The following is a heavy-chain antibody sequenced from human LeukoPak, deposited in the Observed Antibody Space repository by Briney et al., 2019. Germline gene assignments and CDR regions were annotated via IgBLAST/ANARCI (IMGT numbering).Heavy chain of an antibody. D-gene: IGHD3-10*01. J-gene: IGHJ4*02. V-gene: IGHV1-2*02. CDR2: INPNSGGT. Sequence: ASVKVSCKASGYTFTGYYMHWVRQAPGQGLEWMGWINPNSGGTNYAQKFQGRVTMTRDTSISTAYMELSRLRSDDTAVYYCARDTPTMVRGVIITREPFDYWGQGTLVTVSS. CDR3: ARDTPTMVRGVIITREPFDY. CDR1: GYTFTGYY.